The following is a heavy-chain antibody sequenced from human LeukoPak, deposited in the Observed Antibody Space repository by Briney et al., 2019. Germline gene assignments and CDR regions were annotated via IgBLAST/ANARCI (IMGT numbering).Heavy chain of an antibody. V-gene: IGHV4-39*01. CDR3: AGLKHKDYFDY. J-gene: IGHJ4*02. CDR1: GGSISSSTYY. CDR2: IYYSGST. Sequence: SETLSLTCTVSGGSISSSTYYWGWIRQPPGKGLEWIGSIYYSGSTYYNPSLKSRVTISVDTSKNQFSLKLSSVTAADTAVYYCAGLKHKDYFDYWGQGTLVTVSS.